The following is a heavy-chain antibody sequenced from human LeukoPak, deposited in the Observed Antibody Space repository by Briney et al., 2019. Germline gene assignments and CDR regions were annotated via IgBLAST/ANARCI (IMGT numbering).Heavy chain of an antibody. D-gene: IGHD3-3*01. CDR1: GYTLRDLP. V-gene: IGHV1-24*01. CDR2: FDPENAEI. J-gene: IGHJ4*02. CDR3: ATRGSDFWSGFDY. Sequence: ASVKVSCKLSGYTLRDLPIQWVRQAGTKGLEWMAGFDPENAEIVYAQKFQGRVTMTEDTSTDTAYLELTSLTSDDTALYYCATRGSDFWSGFDYWGQGTQVTVSS.